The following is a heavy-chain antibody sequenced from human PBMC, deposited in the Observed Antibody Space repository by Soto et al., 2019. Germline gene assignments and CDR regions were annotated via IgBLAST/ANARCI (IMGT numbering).Heavy chain of an antibody. CDR1: GYNVMKYG. Sequence: GASVKVSSKGSGYNVMKYGINWVRQAPGQGLEWVGWISPYSGYTHSAQKFHGRLTLTTDTAASTAYMELEVLRSGDTALYFCAREATVLLPAAQPSHFESWGQGTLVIVSS. J-gene: IGHJ4*02. CDR2: ISPYSGYT. V-gene: IGHV1-18*01. D-gene: IGHD2-2*01. CDR3: AREATVLLPAAQPSHFES.